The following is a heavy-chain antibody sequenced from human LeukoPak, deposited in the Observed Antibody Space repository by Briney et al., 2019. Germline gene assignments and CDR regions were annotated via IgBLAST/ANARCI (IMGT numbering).Heavy chain of an antibody. CDR2: IYTSGST. V-gene: IGHV4-4*07. Sequence: SETLSLTCTVSGGSISSYYWSWIRQPAGKGLEWIGRIYTSGSTNYNPSLKSRVTISVDTSKNQFSLKLSSVTAADTAVYYCARMVRGVIISDDAFDIWGQGTMVTVSS. CDR3: ARMVRGVIISDDAFDI. D-gene: IGHD3-10*01. CDR1: GGSISSYY. J-gene: IGHJ3*02.